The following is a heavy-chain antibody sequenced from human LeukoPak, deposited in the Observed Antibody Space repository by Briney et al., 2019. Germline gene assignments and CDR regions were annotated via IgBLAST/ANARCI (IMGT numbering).Heavy chain of an antibody. V-gene: IGHV4-34*01. CDR2: INHSGST. Sequence: SETLSLTCAVYGGSCNGYYWRWIRQPPGKGLEWIMEINHSGSTNYNPSLKSRVTISVDTSKNQFSLKLSSVTAADTAVYYCARGDIIVVPAAGSGYYYMDVWGKGTTVTVSS. D-gene: IGHD2-2*01. CDR1: GGSCNGYY. J-gene: IGHJ6*03. CDR3: ARGDIIVVPAAGSGYYYMDV.